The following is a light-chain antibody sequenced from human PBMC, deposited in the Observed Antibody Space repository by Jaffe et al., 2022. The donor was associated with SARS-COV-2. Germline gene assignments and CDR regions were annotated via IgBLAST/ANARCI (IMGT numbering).Light chain of an antibody. Sequence: QSALSQPASVSGSPGQSITISCTGTSSDIGGYNYVSWYQHHPDKAPKLMIFEVSSRPSGISNRFSGSKSGNTASLTISGLQAEDEADYYCSSYTSSTTHVVFGGGTKLTVL. V-gene: IGLV2-14*01. J-gene: IGLJ2*01. CDR3: SSYTSSTTHVV. CDR2: EVS. CDR1: SSDIGGYNY.